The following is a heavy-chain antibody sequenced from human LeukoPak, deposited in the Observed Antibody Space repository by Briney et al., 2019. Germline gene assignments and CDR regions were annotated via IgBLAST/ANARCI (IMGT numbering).Heavy chain of an antibody. CDR1: GFSFSSHW. D-gene: IGHD3-16*01. CDR2: IKQDGSEK. J-gene: IGHJ4*02. Sequence: PGGSLRLSCAASGFSFSSHWMSWVRQAPGKGLEWVANIKQDGSEKYHVDSVKGRFTISRDNAKNSLYLQMNSLRAEDTAVYYCARMYYDSNASPFDYWGQGTLVTVSS. V-gene: IGHV3-7*04. CDR3: ARMYYDSNASPFDY.